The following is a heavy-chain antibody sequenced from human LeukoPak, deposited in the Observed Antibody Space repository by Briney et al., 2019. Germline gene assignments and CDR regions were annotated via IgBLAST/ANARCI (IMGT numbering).Heavy chain of an antibody. CDR3: ARLWFGELGDYMDV. Sequence: ASVKVSCKASGYTFTGYYMHWVRQAPGQGLEWMGWINPNSGGTNYAQKFQGRVTMTRDTSISTAYMELSRLRSDDTAVYYCARLWFGELGDYMDVWGKGTTVTISS. V-gene: IGHV1-2*02. J-gene: IGHJ6*03. CDR1: GYTFTGYY. D-gene: IGHD3-10*01. CDR2: INPNSGGT.